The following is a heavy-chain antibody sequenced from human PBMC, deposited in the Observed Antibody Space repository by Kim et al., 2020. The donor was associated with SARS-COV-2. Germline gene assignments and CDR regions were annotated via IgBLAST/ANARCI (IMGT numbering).Heavy chain of an antibody. CDR1: GGSISSSSYY. J-gene: IGHJ3*02. D-gene: IGHD6-13*01. CDR2: IYYSGST. CDR3: ARDYSSSWYPDAFDI. V-gene: IGHV4-39*01. Sequence: SETLSLTCTVSGGSISSSSYYWGWIRQPPGKGLEWIGSIYYSGSTYYNPSLKSRVTISVDTSKNQFSLKLSSVTAADTAVYYCARDYSSSWYPDAFDIWGQGTMVTVSS.